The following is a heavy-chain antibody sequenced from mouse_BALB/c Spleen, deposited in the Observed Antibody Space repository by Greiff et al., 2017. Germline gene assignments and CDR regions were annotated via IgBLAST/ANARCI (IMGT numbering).Heavy chain of an antibody. CDR3: TRNYGSRSWFAY. J-gene: IGHJ3*01. V-gene: IGHV1-15*01. CDR1: GYTFTDYE. Sequence: QVQLKQSGAELVRPGASVTLSCKASGYTFTDYEMHWVKQTPVHGLEWIGAIDPETGGTAYNQKFKGKATLTADKSSSTAYMELSSLTSEDSAVYYCTRNYGSRSWFAYWGQGTLVTVSA. CDR2: IDPETGGT. D-gene: IGHD1-1*01.